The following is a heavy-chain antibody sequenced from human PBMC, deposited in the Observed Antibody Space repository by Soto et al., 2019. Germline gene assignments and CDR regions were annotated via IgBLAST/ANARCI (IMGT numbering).Heavy chain of an antibody. J-gene: IGHJ6*02. CDR3: AREQIHYGMDV. CDR2: INPSGGNT. CDR1: GGTFSSYT. Sequence: GASVKVSCKASGGTFSSYTISWVRQAPGQGLEWMGIINPSGGNTNYAQKFQGRVTMTRDTSTSTVYMELSSLRSEDTAVYYCAREQIHYGMDVWGQGTTVTVSS. V-gene: IGHV1-46*01.